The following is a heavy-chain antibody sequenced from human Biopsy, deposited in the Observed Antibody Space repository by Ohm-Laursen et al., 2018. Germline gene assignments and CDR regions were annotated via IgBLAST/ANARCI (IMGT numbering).Heavy chain of an antibody. Sequence: SDTLSLTCTVSGDSINNYYWSWIRQPAGKGLEWIGRIYASGSPNYNLSLESRVTMSVDTSKNQLYLKLYSVTAPDPPVYYCARGRRTSGWPYFDNWGQGALVIVSP. J-gene: IGHJ4*02. CDR3: ARGRRTSGWPYFDN. CDR1: GDSINNYY. V-gene: IGHV4-4*07. CDR2: IYASGSP. D-gene: IGHD6-19*01.